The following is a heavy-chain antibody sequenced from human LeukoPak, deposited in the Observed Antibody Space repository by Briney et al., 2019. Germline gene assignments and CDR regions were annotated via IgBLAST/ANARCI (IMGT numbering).Heavy chain of an antibody. CDR3: ARDREVGATGYYFDY. CDR1: GVSFSGYY. D-gene: IGHD1-26*01. J-gene: IGHJ4*02. CDR2: INHSGST. V-gene: IGHV4-34*01. Sequence: SETLSLTCAVYGVSFSGYYWSWIRQPPGKGLEWIGEINHSGSTNYNPSLKSRVTISLDTSKNHFSLRLSSVTAADTAVYYCARDREVGATGYYFDYWGQGTLVTVSS.